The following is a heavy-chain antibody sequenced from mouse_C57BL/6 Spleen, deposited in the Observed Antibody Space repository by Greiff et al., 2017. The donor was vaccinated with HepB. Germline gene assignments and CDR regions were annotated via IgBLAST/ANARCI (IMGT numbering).Heavy chain of an antibody. J-gene: IGHJ1*03. CDR1: GYTFTDYY. CDR2: INPYNGGT. D-gene: IGHD2-5*01. Sequence: EVQLQQSGPVLVKPGASVKMSCKASGYTFTDYYMNWVKQSHGKSLEWIGVINPYNGGTSYNQKFKGKATLTVDKSSSTAYMELNSLTSEDSAVYYCALYSNYETDWYFDVWGTGTTVTVSS. CDR3: ALYSNYETDWYFDV. V-gene: IGHV1-19*01.